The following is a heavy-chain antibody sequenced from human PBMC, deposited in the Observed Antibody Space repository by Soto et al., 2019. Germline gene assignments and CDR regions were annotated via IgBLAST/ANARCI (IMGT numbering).Heavy chain of an antibody. D-gene: IGHD2-15*01. V-gene: IGHV1-18*04. J-gene: IGHJ6*02. Sequence: ASVKVSCKASGYTFTSYGISWVRQAPGQGLDWMGWISAYNGNTQYAHDLQGRVTMTTDTSTSTAYMELRSLRSDDTAMYYCPRSGGGSYNTWCFYYGMDVWGQGTTVTVSS. CDR1: GYTFTSYG. CDR3: PRSGGGSYNTWCFYYGMDV. CDR2: ISAYNGNT.